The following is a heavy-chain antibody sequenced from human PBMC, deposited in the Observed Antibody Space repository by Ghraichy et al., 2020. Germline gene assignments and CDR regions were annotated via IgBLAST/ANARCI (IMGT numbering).Heavy chain of an antibody. CDR3: ARKFTRDDLYGMDV. Sequence: GGSLRLSCVVSGYTFSSYSMNWVRQAPGKGLEWLSYIGRSSSTIYYSDSVKDRFIISRDNAKNSVYLQMNSLRAEDTAVYYCARKFTRDDLYGMDVWGQGTTVTVSS. CDR2: IGRSSSTI. CDR1: GYTFSSYS. D-gene: IGHD2-2*01. J-gene: IGHJ6*02. V-gene: IGHV3-48*01.